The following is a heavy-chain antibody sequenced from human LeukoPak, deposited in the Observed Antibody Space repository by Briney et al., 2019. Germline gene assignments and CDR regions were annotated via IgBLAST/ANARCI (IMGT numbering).Heavy chain of an antibody. Sequence: GASVKVSCKASGYTFTGFYLHWVRQAPGQGLQWMGWINPNTGGTNYAQKFQGRVTMTRDTSFTTGYMELSSLTSDDTAVYYCARDRGPEWWGSFDYWGQGSLVTVSS. CDR2: INPNTGGT. D-gene: IGHD3-16*01. CDR3: ARDRGPEWWGSFDY. CDR1: GYTFTGFY. J-gene: IGHJ4*02. V-gene: IGHV1-2*02.